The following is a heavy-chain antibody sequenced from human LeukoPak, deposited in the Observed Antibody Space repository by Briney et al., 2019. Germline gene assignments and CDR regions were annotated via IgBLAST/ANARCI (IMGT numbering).Heavy chain of an antibody. D-gene: IGHD3-10*01. CDR1: GFTFDDYG. CDR2: TNWNGGST. J-gene: IGHJ6*03. V-gene: IGHV3-20*04. CDR3: AREGTMVRGVPDYYYYYMDV. Sequence: GGSLRLSCAASGFTFDDYGMSWVRQAPGKGLEWVSGTNWNGGSTGYADSVKGRFTISRDNAKNSLYLQMNSLRAEDTALYYCAREGTMVRGVPDYYYYYMDVWGKGTTVTVSS.